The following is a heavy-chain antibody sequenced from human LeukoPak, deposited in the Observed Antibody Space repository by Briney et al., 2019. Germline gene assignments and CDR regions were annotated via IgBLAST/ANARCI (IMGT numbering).Heavy chain of an antibody. CDR3: ARTVYGYYFDY. V-gene: IGHV1-2*02. Sequence: VASVKVSCKASGYTFTGYYMHWVRQAPGQGLEWMGWINPNSGGTNYAQKFQGRVTMTRDTSISIAYMELNRLRSDDTAVYYCARTVYGYYFDYWGQGTLVTVSS. CDR2: INPNSGGT. CDR1: GYTFTGYY. J-gene: IGHJ4*02. D-gene: IGHD2-8*01.